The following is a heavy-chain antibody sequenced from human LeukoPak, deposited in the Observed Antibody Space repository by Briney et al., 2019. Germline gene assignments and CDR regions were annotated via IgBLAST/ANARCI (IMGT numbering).Heavy chain of an antibody. CDR3: AQSLGSSNWIGNWFDP. D-gene: IGHD6-13*01. V-gene: IGHV4-39*01. CDR1: GVSISSSSHS. J-gene: IGHJ5*02. Sequence: PSETLSLTCAVSGVSISSSSHSWGWIRQPPGKGLEWTGSIYYTGTTYYNPSLKSRVTISVDTSKNQFSLKLNSVTAADTAVYYCAQSLGSSNWIGNWFDPWGQGTLVTVSS. CDR2: IYYTGTT.